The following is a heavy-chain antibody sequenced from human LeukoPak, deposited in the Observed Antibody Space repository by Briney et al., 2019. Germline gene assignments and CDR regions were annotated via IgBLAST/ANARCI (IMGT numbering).Heavy chain of an antibody. CDR2: ISWDGGST. D-gene: IGHD3-10*01. J-gene: IGHJ4*02. CDR1: GFTFDDYT. CDR3: AKDMGGILWFGEAT. V-gene: IGHV3-43*01. Sequence: GGSLRLSCAASGFTFDDYTMHWVRQAPGRGVEWVSLISWDGGSTYYADSVKGRFTISRDNSKNSLYLQMNSLRTEDTALYYCAKDMGGILWFGEATWGQGTLVTVSS.